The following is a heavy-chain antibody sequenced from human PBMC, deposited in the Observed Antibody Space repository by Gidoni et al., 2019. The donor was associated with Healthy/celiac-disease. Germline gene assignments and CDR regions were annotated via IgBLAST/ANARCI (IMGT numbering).Heavy chain of an antibody. D-gene: IGHD3-9*01. J-gene: IGHJ3*02. CDR1: GGSISSYY. CDR3: ARGSFDWFLRAFDI. Sequence: QVQLQESGPGLVKPSETLSLTCTVSGGSISSYYWSWIRQPPGKGLEWIGYIYYSGSTNYNPSLKSRVTISVDTSKNQFSLKLSSVTAADTAVYYCARGSFDWFLRAFDIWGQGTMVTVSS. CDR2: IYYSGST. V-gene: IGHV4-59*01.